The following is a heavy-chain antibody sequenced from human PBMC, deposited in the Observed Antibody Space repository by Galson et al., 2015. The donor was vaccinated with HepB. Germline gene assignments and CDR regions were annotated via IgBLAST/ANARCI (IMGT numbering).Heavy chain of an antibody. D-gene: IGHD5-24*01. Sequence: SLRLSCAASGFTFSSYGMHWVRQAPGKGLEWVAVISYDGSNKYYADSVKGRFTISRDNSKNTLYLQMNSLRAEDTAVYYCAKDGGRDGYNGYGYWGQGTLVTVSS. V-gene: IGHV3-30*18. CDR3: AKDGGRDGYNGYGY. CDR1: GFTFSSYG. CDR2: ISYDGSNK. J-gene: IGHJ4*02.